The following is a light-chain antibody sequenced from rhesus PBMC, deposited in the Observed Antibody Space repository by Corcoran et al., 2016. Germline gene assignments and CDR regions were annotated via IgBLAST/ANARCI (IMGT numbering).Light chain of an antibody. CDR2: AAS. CDR1: QGLSSW. J-gene: IGKJ1*01. Sequence: DIQMTQSPSSLSASVGDKVTITCHASQGLSSWLAWYQQKPGKAPQPLMFAASRLQSGGPSRFSGSGCGTDYTLPIGSLQPEDVATYCCQEYDDFPWTFGQRTKVESK. V-gene: IGKV1-19*01. CDR3: QEYDDFPWT.